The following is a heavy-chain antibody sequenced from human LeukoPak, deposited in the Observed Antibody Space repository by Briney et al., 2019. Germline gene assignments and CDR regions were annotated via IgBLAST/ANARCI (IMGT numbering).Heavy chain of an antibody. Sequence: GGSLRLSCAASGFTFTRYWMSWVRQAPGRGLEWVANIKQDGSETHYVDSVKGRFTISRDNARNLVYLQMNSLRDDDTAVYYCARDGDYIMPPFDYWGQGLPVTVS. V-gene: IGHV3-7*01. J-gene: IGHJ4*02. CDR1: GFTFTRYW. CDR3: ARDGDYIMPPFDY. CDR2: IKQDGSET. D-gene: IGHD4-17*01.